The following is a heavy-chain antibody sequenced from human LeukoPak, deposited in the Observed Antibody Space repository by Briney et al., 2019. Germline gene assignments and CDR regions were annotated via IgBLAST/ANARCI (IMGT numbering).Heavy chain of an antibody. CDR3: AKDGDCSTISCYYFHH. J-gene: IGHJ1*01. CDR1: GFTFSSYA. D-gene: IGHD2-2*01. Sequence: GGSLRLSCAASGFTFSSYAMHWVRQAPGKGLEWVAVISYDGSNKYYADSVKGRFTISRDNSKNTLYLQMNSLRAEDTAVYYCAKDGDCSTISCYYFHHWGQGTLVTVSS. CDR2: ISYDGSNK. V-gene: IGHV3-30-3*01.